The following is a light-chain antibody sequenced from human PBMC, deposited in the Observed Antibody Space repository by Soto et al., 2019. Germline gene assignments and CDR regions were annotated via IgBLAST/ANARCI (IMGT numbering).Light chain of an antibody. Sequence: DIQMTQSPSSLSASVGDRVTIPCRASQGIRNDLGWYQQKPGKATKRLIYAASSLQSGVPSRFSGSGSGTAVTLTISSLQHEDFATYYSQQNNSYPQTFGQGTKVEI. CDR1: QGIRND. J-gene: IGKJ1*01. V-gene: IGKV1-17*01. CDR2: AAS. CDR3: QQNNSYPQT.